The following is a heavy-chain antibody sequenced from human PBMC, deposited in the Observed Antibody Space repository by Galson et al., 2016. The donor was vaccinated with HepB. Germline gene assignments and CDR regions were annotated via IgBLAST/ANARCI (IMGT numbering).Heavy chain of an antibody. Sequence: LRLSCAASGFTFSNRGMHWVRQAPGKGLGWVAADSMDGRRKFYADSVKGRFTISRDNSNNMLFLQMNSLRADDTAVYYCAKRHEYCPPVGCSVDYWGQGTLVSVSS. J-gene: IGHJ4*01. CDR1: GFTFSNRG. D-gene: IGHD2/OR15-2a*01. CDR2: DSMDGRRK. CDR3: AKRHEYCPPVGCSVDY. V-gene: IGHV3-30*18.